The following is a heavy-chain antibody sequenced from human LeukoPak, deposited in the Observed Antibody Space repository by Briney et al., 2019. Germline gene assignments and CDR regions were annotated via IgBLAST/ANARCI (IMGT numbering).Heavy chain of an antibody. J-gene: IGHJ4*02. CDR1: GGSISSSSYY. D-gene: IGHD6-19*01. CDR3: ARRPNEYSRYSSGWAYYFDY. Sequence: KPSETLSLTCTVSGGSISSSSYYWGWIRQPPGKGLEWIGSIYYSGSTYYNPSLKSRVTISVDTSKNQFSLKLSSVTAADAAVYYCARRPNEYSRYSSGWAYYFDYWGQGTLVTVSS. V-gene: IGHV4-39*01. CDR2: IYYSGST.